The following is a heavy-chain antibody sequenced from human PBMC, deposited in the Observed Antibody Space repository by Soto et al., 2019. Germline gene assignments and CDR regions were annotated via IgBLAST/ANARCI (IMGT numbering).Heavy chain of an antibody. CDR3: ARRRIAARPPTRYYFDY. Sequence: GGSLRLSCAASGFTFSSYWMGWVRQAPGKGLEWVANIKQDGSEKYYVDSVKGRFTISRDNAKNSLYLQMNSLRAEDTAVYYCARRRIAARPPTRYYFDYWGQGTLVTVSS. D-gene: IGHD6-6*01. CDR1: GFTFSSYW. V-gene: IGHV3-7*01. CDR2: IKQDGSEK. J-gene: IGHJ4*02.